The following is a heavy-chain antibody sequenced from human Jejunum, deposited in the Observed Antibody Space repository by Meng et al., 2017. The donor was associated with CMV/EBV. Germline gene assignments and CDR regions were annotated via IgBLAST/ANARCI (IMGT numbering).Heavy chain of an antibody. Sequence: CKVSGYTFTSSWIGWVRQMPGKGLECMGIIYPGDSDTKYSPSFQGQVTISADKSINTAYLQWSSLQASDTAMYYCARSTTVTDFDSWGQGTLVTVSS. CDR3: ARSTTVTDFDS. D-gene: IGHD4-11*01. J-gene: IGHJ4*02. CDR1: GYTFTSSW. CDR2: IYPGDSDT. V-gene: IGHV5-51*01.